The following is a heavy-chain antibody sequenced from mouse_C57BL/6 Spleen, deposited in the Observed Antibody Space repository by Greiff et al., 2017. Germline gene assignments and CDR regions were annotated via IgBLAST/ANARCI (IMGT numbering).Heavy chain of an antibody. CDR1: GYTFTSYW. CDR2: IHPNSGST. V-gene: IGHV1-64*01. D-gene: IGHD2-4*01. CDR3: VYDYDEDFDV. J-gene: IGHJ1*03. Sequence: VQLQQPGAELVKPGASVKLSCKASGYTFTSYWMHWVKQRPGQGLEWIGMIHPNSGSTNYNEKFKSKATLTVDKSSSTAYMQLSSLTSEDSAVYYCVYDYDEDFDVWGTGTTVTVSS.